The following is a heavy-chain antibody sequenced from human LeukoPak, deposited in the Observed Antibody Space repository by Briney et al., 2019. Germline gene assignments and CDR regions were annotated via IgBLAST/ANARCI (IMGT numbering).Heavy chain of an antibody. CDR2: INPNSGGT. CDR3: ARDQYYGSGSSAMDV. CDR1: GYTFTGYY. V-gene: IGHV1-2*04. Sequence: ASVKVSCKGSGYTFTGYYMHWVRQAPGQGLEWMGWINPNSGGTNYAQKFQGWVTMTRDTSISTAYMELSRLRSDDTAVYYCARDQYYGSGSSAMDVWGKGTTVTVSS. J-gene: IGHJ6*04. D-gene: IGHD3-10*01.